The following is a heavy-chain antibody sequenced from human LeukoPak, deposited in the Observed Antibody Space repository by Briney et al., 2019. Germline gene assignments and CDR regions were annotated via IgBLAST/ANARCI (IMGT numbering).Heavy chain of an antibody. CDR2: IFYSGST. J-gene: IGHJ4*02. CDR3: ARGAATAATPFDY. CDR1: GGSISSYY. Sequence: SETLSLAWTVAGGSISSYYCSWVRHPPGEGLGWIGYIFYSGSTNYNPSLKSRVTISVDTSKNQFSLQLSSVTAADTAVYYCARGAATAATPFDYWGQGTLVTVSS. D-gene: IGHD2-2*02. V-gene: IGHV4-59*01.